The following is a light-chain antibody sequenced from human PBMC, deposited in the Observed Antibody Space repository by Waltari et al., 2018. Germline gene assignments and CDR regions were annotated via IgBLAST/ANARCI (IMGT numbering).Light chain of an antibody. J-gene: IGLJ1*01. CDR2: EVT. V-gene: IGLV2-8*01. CDR1: SSDGGAYNY. CDR3: ASTAGTKYPDH. Sequence: QSALPQPPSASGSPGQSVPIPCTGTSSDGGAYNYVSWYQQFPGKTPTLIISEVTKRPGGVPDDCSGSRSGDTASLTVSGLQPEAEAEYYCASTAGTKYPDHFGTGTK.